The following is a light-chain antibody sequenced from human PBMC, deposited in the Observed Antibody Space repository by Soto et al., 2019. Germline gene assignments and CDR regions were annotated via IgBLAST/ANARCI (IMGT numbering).Light chain of an antibody. V-gene: IGLV2-23*03. CDR3: CSYASSITFV. CDR2: EGS. Sequence: QSVLTQPASVAGSPGQSITISCTGTSSDVGGYNLVSWYQQHPGKAPKLIIYEGSKRPSGVSNRFSGSKSGNTASLTISGLQAEDEADYYCCSYASSITFVFGGGT. CDR1: SSDVGGYNL. J-gene: IGLJ2*01.